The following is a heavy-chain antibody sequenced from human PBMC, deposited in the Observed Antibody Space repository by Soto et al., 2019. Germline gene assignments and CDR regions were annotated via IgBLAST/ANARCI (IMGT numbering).Heavy chain of an antibody. J-gene: IGHJ4*02. CDR3: ASGRDGSTGFFDY. CDR2: ITPFNGNT. D-gene: IGHD1-26*01. V-gene: IGHV1-45*02. CDR1: RFRKNYRS. Sequence: FKSCRFRKNYRSRRWARQAPGQALEWMGWITPFNGNTNYAQKFQDRVTITRDRSMSTAYMELSSLRSEDTAMYYCASGRDGSTGFFDYWGQGTLVTVSS.